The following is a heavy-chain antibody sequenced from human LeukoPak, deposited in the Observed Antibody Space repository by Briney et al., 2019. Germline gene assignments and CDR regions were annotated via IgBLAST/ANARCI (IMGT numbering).Heavy chain of an antibody. CDR3: ARLSKNFDY. V-gene: IGHV1-2*02. Sequence: ASVKVSCKVSGYTFTGYYMHWVRQAPGQGLEWMGWSNPNSGGTNYAQKFQGRVTLTRDTSISTASMELCRLRSDDTAVYYCARLSKNFDYWGQGTLVTVSS. CDR2: SNPNSGGT. CDR1: GYTFTGYY. D-gene: IGHD3-16*02. J-gene: IGHJ4*02.